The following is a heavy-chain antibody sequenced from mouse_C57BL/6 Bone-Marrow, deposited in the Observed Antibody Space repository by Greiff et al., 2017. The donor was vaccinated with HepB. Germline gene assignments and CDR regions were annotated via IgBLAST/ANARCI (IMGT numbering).Heavy chain of an antibody. CDR3: ARGDGNYPFDY. V-gene: IGHV1-59*01. D-gene: IGHD2-1*01. CDR2: IDPSDSYT. CDR1: GYTFTSYW. Sequence: QVQLQQPGAELVRPGTSVKLSCKASGYTFTSYWMHWVKQRPGQGLEWIGVIDPSDSYTNYNQKFKGKATLTVDTSSSTAYMQLSSLTSEDSAVYYCARGDGNYPFDYWGQGTTLTVSS. J-gene: IGHJ2*01.